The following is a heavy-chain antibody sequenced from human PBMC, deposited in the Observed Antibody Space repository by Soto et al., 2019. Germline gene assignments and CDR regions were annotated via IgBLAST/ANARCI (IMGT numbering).Heavy chain of an antibody. CDR1: GYTFTSYG. D-gene: IGHD6-13*01. V-gene: IGHV1-18*01. J-gene: IGHJ5*02. CDR3: ARDHREAAAGTVFGS. Sequence: ASVKVSCKAPGYTFTSYGISWVRQAPGQGLEWMGWISAYNGNTNYAQKLQGRVTMTTDTSTSTAYMELRSLRSDDTAVYYCARDHREAAAGTVFGSWGQGTLVTVSS. CDR2: ISAYNGNT.